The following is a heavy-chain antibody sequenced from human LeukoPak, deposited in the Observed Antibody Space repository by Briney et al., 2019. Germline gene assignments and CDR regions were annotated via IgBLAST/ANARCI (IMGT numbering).Heavy chain of an antibody. V-gene: IGHV4-39*01. D-gene: IGHD3/OR15-3a*01. CDR3: AFSWTKTKTLDY. CDR2: IYYSGST. J-gene: IGHJ4*02. CDR1: GGSISSSSYY. Sequence: PSETLSLASTVSGGSISSSSYYWGWIRQPPGKGLEWIGSIYYSGSTYYNPSLKSRVTISVDTSKNQCSLKLSSVTAADTAVYYCAFSWTKTKTLDYWGQGTLVTVSS.